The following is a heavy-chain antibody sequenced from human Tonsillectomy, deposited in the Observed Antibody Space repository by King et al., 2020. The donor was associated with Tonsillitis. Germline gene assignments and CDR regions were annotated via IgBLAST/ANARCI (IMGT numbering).Heavy chain of an antibody. CDR3: ARAVLYPWSIAAPPYYMDV. V-gene: IGHV3-7*03. CDR2: IKQDGSEK. Sequence: VQLVESGGGLVQPGGSLRLSCAASGFTFSSYWMSWVRQAPGKGLEWVANIKQDGSEKYYVDSVKGRFTISRDNAKNSLYLQMNSLRAEDTAVYYCARAVLYPWSIAAPPYYMDVWGKGTTVTVSS. D-gene: IGHD6-6*01. J-gene: IGHJ6*03. CDR1: GFTFSSYW.